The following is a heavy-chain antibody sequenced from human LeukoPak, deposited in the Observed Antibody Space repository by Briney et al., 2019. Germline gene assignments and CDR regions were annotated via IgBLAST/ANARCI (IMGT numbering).Heavy chain of an antibody. J-gene: IGHJ4*02. V-gene: IGHV1-2*02. Sequence: GASVKLSFKSSGYTFTGYYMHWLRQAPGLGLEWMGWINPNSGGTNYAQKFQGRVAMTRDTSISTAYMELSRLRSVGPPLNRYLTEVRAGAYLMDGVIRRGQGTLGTVSS. CDR1: GYTFTGYY. CDR2: INPNSGGT. D-gene: IGHD3-22*01. CDR3: LTEVRAGAYLMDGVIR.